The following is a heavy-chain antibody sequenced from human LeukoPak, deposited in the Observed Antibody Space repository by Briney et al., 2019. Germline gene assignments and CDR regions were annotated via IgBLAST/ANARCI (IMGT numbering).Heavy chain of an antibody. CDR2: ISSSSTYI. Sequence: GGSLRLSCAASGFTFSSYSMNWVRQAPGKGLEWVSSISSSSTYIYYADSVKGRFTISRDNAKNSLYLQMNSLRAEDTSVYYCAREKVPAAVGGFDSWGQGTLVTVSS. D-gene: IGHD2-2*01. V-gene: IGHV3-21*01. J-gene: IGHJ4*02. CDR3: AREKVPAAVGGFDS. CDR1: GFTFSSYS.